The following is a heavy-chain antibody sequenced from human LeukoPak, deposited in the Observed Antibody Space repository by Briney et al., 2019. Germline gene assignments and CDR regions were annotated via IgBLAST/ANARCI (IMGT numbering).Heavy chain of an antibody. D-gene: IGHD3-10*01. CDR3: ARHYYGSGSSFDY. CDR1: GYTFTSYG. V-gene: IGHV1-18*01. CDR2: ISAYNGHT. Sequence: ASVKVSCKASGYTFTSYGISWVRQAPGQGLEWMGWISAYNGHTNYAQKFQGRVTMTRNTSISTAYMELSSLRSEDTAVYYCARHYYGSGSSFDYWGQGTLVTVSS. J-gene: IGHJ4*02.